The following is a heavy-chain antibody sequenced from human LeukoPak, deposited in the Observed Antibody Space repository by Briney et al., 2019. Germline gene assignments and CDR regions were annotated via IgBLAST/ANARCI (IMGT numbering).Heavy chain of an antibody. J-gene: IGHJ5*02. CDR1: GYTFTSYG. D-gene: IGHD3-10*01. CDR3: ARAADPRAANWFDP. Sequence: ASGKVSCKASGYTFTSYGISWVRQAPGQGLEWMGWISAYNGNTNYAQKLQGRVTMTTDTSTSTAYMELRSLRSDDTAVYYCARAADPRAANWFDPWGQGTLVTVSS. CDR2: ISAYNGNT. V-gene: IGHV1-18*01.